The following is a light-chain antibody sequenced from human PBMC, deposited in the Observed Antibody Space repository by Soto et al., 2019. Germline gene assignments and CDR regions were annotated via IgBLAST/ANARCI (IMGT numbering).Light chain of an antibody. CDR3: QQYYNWPLFT. V-gene: IGKV3-15*01. CDR2: DAS. Sequence: EIVMTQSPATLSVSPGERATLSCRASQSVSSNLVWYQQKPGQAPRLLIYDASTRATGIPARISGSGSGTEFALTISSLQSEDSAVYYCQQYYNWPLFTVGPGTKVEIK. CDR1: QSVSSN. J-gene: IGKJ3*01.